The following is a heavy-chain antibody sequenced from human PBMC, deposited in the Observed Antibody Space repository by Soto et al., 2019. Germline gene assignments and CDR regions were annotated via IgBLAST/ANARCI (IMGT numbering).Heavy chain of an antibody. CDR2: INSDGSST. CDR3: ARNMEGYCISTSCLLLTADYYYYGMDV. Sequence: GGSLRLSCAASGFTFSSYWMHWVRQAPGKGLVWVSRINSDGSSTSYADSVKGRFTISRDNAKNTLYLQMNSLRAEDTAVYYCARNMEGYCISTSCLLLTADYYYYGMDVWGQGTTVTVSS. CDR1: GFTFSSYW. J-gene: IGHJ6*02. D-gene: IGHD2-2*01. V-gene: IGHV3-74*01.